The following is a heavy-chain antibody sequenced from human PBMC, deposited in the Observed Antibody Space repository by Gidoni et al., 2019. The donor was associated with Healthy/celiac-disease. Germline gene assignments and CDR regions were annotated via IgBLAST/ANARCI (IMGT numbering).Heavy chain of an antibody. CDR3: ARAGPNYDFWSAKYYYGMDV. J-gene: IGHJ6*02. V-gene: IGHV1-46*01. CDR1: GYTFTSYY. D-gene: IGHD3-3*01. Sequence: QVQLVQSGAEVKKPGASVKVSCKASGYTFTSYYMHWVRQAPGQGLEWMGIINPSGGSTSYAQKFQGRVTMTRDTSTSTVYMELSSLRSEDTAVYYCARAGPNYDFWSAKYYYGMDVWGQGTTVTVSS. CDR2: INPSGGST.